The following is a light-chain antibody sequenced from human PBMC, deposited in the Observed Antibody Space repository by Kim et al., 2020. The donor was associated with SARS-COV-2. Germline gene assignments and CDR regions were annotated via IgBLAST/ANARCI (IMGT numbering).Light chain of an antibody. V-gene: IGKV3-15*01. Sequence: SPGARVTLSCRASQSVRNNLAWYQQRPGLAPRLLIYGASTRATDVSDRFSGSGSGTEFTLTIRSLQSEDLAVYYCQQYNDWPLLTCGGGTKVDIK. CDR3: QQYNDWPLLT. CDR2: GAS. CDR1: QSVRNN. J-gene: IGKJ4*01.